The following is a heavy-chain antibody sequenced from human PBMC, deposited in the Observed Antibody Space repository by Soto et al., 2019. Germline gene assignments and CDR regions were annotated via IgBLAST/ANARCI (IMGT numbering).Heavy chain of an antibody. J-gene: IGHJ5*02. V-gene: IGHV1-18*01. CDR2: ISAYNGNT. CDR3: ARVVGALGHWFDP. D-gene: IGHD1-26*01. Sequence: QVQLVQSGAEVKKPGASVKVSCKASGYTFTSYGISWVRQAPGQGLEWMGRISAYNGNTNYAQKLQGRVTMTTDTSTITAYTELRSLRSDDTAVYYCARVVGALGHWFDPWGQGTLVTVSS. CDR1: GYTFTSYG.